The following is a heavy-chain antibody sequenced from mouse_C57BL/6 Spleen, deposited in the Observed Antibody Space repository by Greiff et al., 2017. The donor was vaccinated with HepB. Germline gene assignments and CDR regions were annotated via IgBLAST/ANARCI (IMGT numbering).Heavy chain of an antibody. Sequence: VQLQQPGAELVRPGPSVKLSCKASGYTFTSYWMHWVKQRPGQGLEWIGVIDPSDSYTNYNQKFKGKATLTVDTSSSTAYMQLSSLTSEDSAVYYCARGDSSGYIFDYWGQGTTLTVSS. CDR3: ARGDSSGYIFDY. J-gene: IGHJ2*01. CDR2: IDPSDSYT. CDR1: GYTFTSYW. V-gene: IGHV1-59*01. D-gene: IGHD3-2*02.